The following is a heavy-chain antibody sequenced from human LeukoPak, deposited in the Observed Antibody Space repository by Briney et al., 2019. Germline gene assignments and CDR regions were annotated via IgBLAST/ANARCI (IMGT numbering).Heavy chain of an antibody. D-gene: IGHD3-10*01. CDR1: GYTFTGYY. CDR3: ARDRHPLWFGDTRYNWFDP. Sequence: ASVKVSXKASGYTFTGYYMHWVRQAPGQGLEWMGRINPNSGGTNYAQKFQGRVTMTRDTSISTAHMELSRLRSDDTAVYYCARDRHPLWFGDTRYNWFDPWGQGTLVTVSS. J-gene: IGHJ5*02. CDR2: INPNSGGT. V-gene: IGHV1-2*06.